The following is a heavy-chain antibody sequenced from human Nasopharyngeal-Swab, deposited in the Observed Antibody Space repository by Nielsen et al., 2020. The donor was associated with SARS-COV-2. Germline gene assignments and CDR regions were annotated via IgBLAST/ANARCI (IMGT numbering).Heavy chain of an antibody. CDR2: VHHGGGT. V-gene: IGHV4-34*01. D-gene: IGHD6-6*01. CDR1: GGSFSGHQ. J-gene: IGHJ6*03. Sequence: SETLSLTCAVYGGSFSGHQWSWVRQTPGKGLEWIGEVHHGGGTNYNPSLKSRVTISVATSKNQFSLKLTSVTAADTAVYYCARGGAGVVASPVLGLGPFYYYHFMDVWGQGTTVTVSS. CDR3: ARGGAGVVASPVLGLGPFYYYHFMDV.